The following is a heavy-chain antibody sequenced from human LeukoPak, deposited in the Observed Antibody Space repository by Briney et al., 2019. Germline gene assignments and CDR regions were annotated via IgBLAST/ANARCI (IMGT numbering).Heavy chain of an antibody. J-gene: IGHJ4*02. CDR2: ISTDGSST. D-gene: IGHD6-6*01. Sequence: GGSLRLSCAASGFTFSSYWMHWVRQPPGKGLGWVSRISTDGSSTTYADSVKGRFTVSRDSAKNTLYLQMNSLRAEDTAVYYCAREYSSSSGRVFDCWGQGTLVTVSS. CDR3: AREYSSSSGRVFDC. V-gene: IGHV3-74*01. CDR1: GFTFSSYW.